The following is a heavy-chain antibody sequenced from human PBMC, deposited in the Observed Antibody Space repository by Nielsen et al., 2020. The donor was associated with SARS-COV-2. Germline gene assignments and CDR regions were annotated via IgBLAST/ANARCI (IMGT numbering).Heavy chain of an antibody. D-gene: IGHD3-10*01. V-gene: IGHV3-9*01. CDR2: ISWNSGSI. Sequence: GGSLRLSCAASGFTFDDYAMHWVRQAPGKGLEWVSGISWNSGSIGYADSVKGRFTISRDNAKNSLYLQMNSLRAEDTALYHCAREKSDYGSGSIWYFDLWGRGTLVTVSS. J-gene: IGHJ2*01. CDR3: AREKSDYGSGSIWYFDL. CDR1: GFTFDDYA.